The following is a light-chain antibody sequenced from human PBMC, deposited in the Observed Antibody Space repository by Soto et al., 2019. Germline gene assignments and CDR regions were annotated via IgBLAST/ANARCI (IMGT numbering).Light chain of an antibody. CDR1: QGIRND. J-gene: IGKJ3*01. CDR3: LQKYFYPFT. CDR2: AAS. V-gene: IGKV1-6*01. Sequence: AIQMTQSPSSLSASVGDRVTITCRASQGIRNDLDWFQQKPGKAPKLLIYAASNLQSWVPARFSGSGSGTDFTLTISSLQTEDFATYYCLQKYFYPFTFGPGTKVDIK.